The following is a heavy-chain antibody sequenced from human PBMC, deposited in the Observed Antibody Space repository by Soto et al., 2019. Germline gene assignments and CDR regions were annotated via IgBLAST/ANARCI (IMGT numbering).Heavy chain of an antibody. CDR2: IDQDESET. V-gene: IGHV3-7*01. D-gene: IGHD6-19*01. CDR3: ARGYSGEDF. CDR1: GFTFSNYW. Sequence: PGGSLRLSCADSGFTFSNYWMSWVRQAPGKGLEWVASIDQDESETYYLDSVKGRFTVSRDNARNSLFLQMNSLRAEDTAVYYCARGYSGEDFWGQGTLVTVSS. J-gene: IGHJ4*02.